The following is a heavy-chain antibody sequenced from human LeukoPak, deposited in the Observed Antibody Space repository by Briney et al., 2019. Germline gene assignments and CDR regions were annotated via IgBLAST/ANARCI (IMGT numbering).Heavy chain of an antibody. J-gene: IGHJ4*02. CDR1: GGTFSSYA. D-gene: IGHD1-1*01. CDR2: IIPIFGTA. Sequence: SVKVSCKASGGTFSSYAISWVRQAPGQGLEWMGGIIPIFGTANYAQKFQGRVTMTRNTSISTAYMELSSLRSEDTAVYYCATQNEGIDYWGQGTLVTVSS. V-gene: IGHV1-69*05. CDR3: ATQNEGIDY.